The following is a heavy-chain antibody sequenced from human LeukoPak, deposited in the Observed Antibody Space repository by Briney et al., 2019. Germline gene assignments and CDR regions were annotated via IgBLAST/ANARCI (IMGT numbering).Heavy chain of an antibody. CDR2: ISAGNGNT. J-gene: IGHJ4*02. Sequence: EASVKVSCKASGYTFAGYAIFWVRQAPGQRLEWMGWISAGNGNTRYSQKFHDRLTISRDTPASTVYMELSSLRSEDMAIYYCARDRGNYLLPYWGQGTLVTVSS. D-gene: IGHD1-26*01. V-gene: IGHV1-3*01. CDR3: ARDRGNYLLPY. CDR1: GYTFAGYA.